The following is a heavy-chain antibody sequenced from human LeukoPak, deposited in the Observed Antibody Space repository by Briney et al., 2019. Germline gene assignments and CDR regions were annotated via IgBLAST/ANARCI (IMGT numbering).Heavy chain of an antibody. V-gene: IGHV4-34*01. D-gene: IGHD2-21*01. J-gene: IGHJ2*01. CDR2: INHSGST. Sequence: SETLSLTCAVYGGSFSGHYWSWIRQPPGKGLEWIGEINHSGSTNYNPSLKNRVTVSVDTSKNQFSLKLNSVTAADTAVYYCARGPSGSRGITVISVIAYWYLDLWGRGTLVTVSS. CDR1: GGSFSGHY. CDR3: ARGPSGSRGITVISVIAYWYLDL.